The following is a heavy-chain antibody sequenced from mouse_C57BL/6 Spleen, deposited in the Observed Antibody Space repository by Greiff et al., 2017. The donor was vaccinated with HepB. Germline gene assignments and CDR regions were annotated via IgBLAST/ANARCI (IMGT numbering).Heavy chain of an antibody. Sequence: EVQLQQSGAELVRPGASVKLSCTASGFNIKDYYMHWVKQRPEQGLEWIGRIDPEDGDTKYAPKFQGKATMTADTSSNTTYLQLSSLTSEATAVYYCTPFYYGGYFDYWGQGTTLTVSS. D-gene: IGHD1-1*01. CDR1: GFNIKDYY. V-gene: IGHV14-1*01. CDR3: TPFYYGGYFDY. J-gene: IGHJ2*01. CDR2: IDPEDGDT.